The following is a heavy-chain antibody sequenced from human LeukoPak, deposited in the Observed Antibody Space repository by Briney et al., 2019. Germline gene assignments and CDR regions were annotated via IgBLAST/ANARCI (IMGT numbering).Heavy chain of an antibody. Sequence: SQTLSLTCAISGDSVSNNSGAWNWIRQSPSRGLEWLGRPYYRSKWYNDYAVSVKSRITINPDTSKNQFSLQLNSVSPEDTAVYYCARTMADTVAVDYWGQGTLVTVSS. CDR3: ARTMADTVAVDY. CDR2: PYYRSKWYN. J-gene: IGHJ4*02. CDR1: GDSVSNNSGA. V-gene: IGHV6-1*01. D-gene: IGHD4-11*01.